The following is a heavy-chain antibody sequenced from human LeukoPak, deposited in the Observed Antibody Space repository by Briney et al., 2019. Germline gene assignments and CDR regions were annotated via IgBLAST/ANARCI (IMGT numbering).Heavy chain of an antibody. CDR2: IYTSGST. D-gene: IGHD6-6*01. CDR3: AATSRPHPYSSSSAYYYMGV. V-gene: IGHV4-4*09. Sequence: SETLSLTCTVSGGSISSYYWSWIRQPPGKGLEWIGYIYTSGSTNYNPSLKSRVTISVDTSKNQFSLKLSSVTAADTAVYYCAATSRPHPYSSSSAYYYMGVWGKGTTVTVSS. J-gene: IGHJ6*03. CDR1: GGSISSYY.